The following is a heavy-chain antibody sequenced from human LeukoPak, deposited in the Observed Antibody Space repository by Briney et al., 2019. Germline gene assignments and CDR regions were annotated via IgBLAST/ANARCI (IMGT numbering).Heavy chain of an antibody. J-gene: IGHJ2*01. CDR1: GYTFTSYG. V-gene: IGHV1-18*01. CDR3: ARGQSNWYFDL. Sequence: VASVKVSCKASGYTFTSYGISWVRQAPGQRLEWMGWISAYNGNTNYAQTLQGRVTMTTDTSTSTAYMELRSLRSDDTAVYYCARGQSNWYFDLWGRGTLVTVSS. CDR2: ISAYNGNT. D-gene: IGHD4-11*01.